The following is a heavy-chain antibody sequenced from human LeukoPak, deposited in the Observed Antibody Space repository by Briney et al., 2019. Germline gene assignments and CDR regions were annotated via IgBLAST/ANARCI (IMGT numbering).Heavy chain of an antibody. D-gene: IGHD6-13*01. Sequence: GGSLRLSCAASGFTFSSYSMNWVRQAPGKGLEWVSSISSSSSYIYYADSVKGRFTISRDNAKNSLYLQMNSLRAEDTAVYYCARGFPAGYSDTFDIWGQGTMVTVSS. CDR1: GFTFSSYS. CDR3: ARGFPAGYSDTFDI. V-gene: IGHV3-21*01. CDR2: ISSSSSYI. J-gene: IGHJ3*02.